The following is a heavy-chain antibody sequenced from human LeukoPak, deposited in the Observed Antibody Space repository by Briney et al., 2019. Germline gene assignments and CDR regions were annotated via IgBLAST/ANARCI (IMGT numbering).Heavy chain of an antibody. D-gene: IGHD6-6*01. CDR2: INQGGSEK. CDR1: GFTFSSNW. Sequence: GGSLRLSCAVSGFTFSSNWMSWVRQAPGKGLEWVANINQGGSEKYYVDSLKGRFTISRDNAKNLLYLQMKSLRAEDTAQYYCARDIGQLVSWGQGTLVTVSS. CDR3: ARDIGQLVS. J-gene: IGHJ4*02. V-gene: IGHV3-7*01.